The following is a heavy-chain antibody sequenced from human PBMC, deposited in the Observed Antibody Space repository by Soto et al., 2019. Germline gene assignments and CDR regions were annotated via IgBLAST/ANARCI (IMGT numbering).Heavy chain of an antibody. Sequence: SGPTLVNPTQTLTLTCTFSGFSLSTSGVGVGWIRQPPGKALEWLALIYWDDDKRYSPSLKSRLTITKNTSKNQVVLTMTNMDPVDTATYYCAHRRGIAGRRLSEDWFDPWGQGTLVTSPQ. V-gene: IGHV2-5*02. D-gene: IGHD6-6*01. CDR3: AHRRGIAGRRLSEDWFDP. CDR1: GFSLSTSGVG. CDR2: IYWDDDK. J-gene: IGHJ5*02.